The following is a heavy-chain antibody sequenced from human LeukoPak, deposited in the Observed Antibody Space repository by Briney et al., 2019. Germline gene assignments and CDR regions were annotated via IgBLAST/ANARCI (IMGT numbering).Heavy chain of an antibody. CDR2: ISGSGGST. CDR1: GFTFSSYA. J-gene: IGHJ4*02. D-gene: IGHD6-13*01. V-gene: IGHV3-23*01. Sequence: SGGSLRLSCAASGFTFSSYAMSWVRQAPGKGLEWVSAISGSGGSTYYADSVKGRFTISRDNSKNTLYMQVNSLRAEDTAVYYCAREIPRGSSFDYWGQGTLVTVSS. CDR3: AREIPRGSSFDY.